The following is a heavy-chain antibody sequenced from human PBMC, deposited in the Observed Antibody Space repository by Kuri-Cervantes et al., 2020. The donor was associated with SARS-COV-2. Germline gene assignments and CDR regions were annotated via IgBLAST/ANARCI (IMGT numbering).Heavy chain of an antibody. CDR3: ARGIATTVAVGSWFDP. J-gene: IGHJ5*02. CDR2: INPGNGNT. CDR1: GYTFTSYA. D-gene: IGHD6-19*01. V-gene: IGHV1-3*01. Sequence: ASVKVSCKASGYTFTSYAMHWVRQATGQRLEWMGWINPGNGNTKYSQKFQGRVTITADKSTSTAYMELSSLRSEDTAVYYCARGIATTVAVGSWFDPWGQGTPVTVSS.